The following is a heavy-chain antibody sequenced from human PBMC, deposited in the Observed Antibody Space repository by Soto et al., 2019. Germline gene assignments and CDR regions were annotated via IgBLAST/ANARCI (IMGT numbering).Heavy chain of an antibody. V-gene: IGHV4-39*01. CDR1: GGSITSSSYY. J-gene: IGHJ5*02. CDR2: IYYSGST. D-gene: IGHD1-26*01. Sequence: QLHLRESGPGLVKPSETLSLTCTVSGGSITSSSYYWGWIRQPPGKGLEWIGSIYYSGSTYYKPSIKSRVTISIDTSKNQFYLKLSSVTAADTAVYYCATQEVGGSYVYTFDPWGQGTLVTVSS. CDR3: ATQEVGGSYVYTFDP.